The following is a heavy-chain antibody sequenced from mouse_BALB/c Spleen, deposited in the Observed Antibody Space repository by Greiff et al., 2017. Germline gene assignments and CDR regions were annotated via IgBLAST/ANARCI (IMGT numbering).Heavy chain of an antibody. CDR3: ARAIYYGSSSLAY. Sequence: EVNVVESGGGLVQPGGSLRLSCATSGFTFTDYYMSWVRQPPGKALEWLGFIRNKANGYTTEYSASVKGRFTISRDNSQSILYLQMNTLRAEDSATYYCARAIYYGSSSLAYWGQGTLVTVSA. CDR2: IRNKANGYTT. CDR1: GFTFTDYY. J-gene: IGHJ3*01. D-gene: IGHD1-1*01. V-gene: IGHV7-3*02.